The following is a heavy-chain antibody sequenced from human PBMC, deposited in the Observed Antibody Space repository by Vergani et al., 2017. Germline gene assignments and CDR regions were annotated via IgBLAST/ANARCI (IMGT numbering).Heavy chain of an antibody. Sequence: EVQLLESGGGLVQPGGSLRLSCAASGFTFSSYAMSWVRQAPGKGLEWVSAISGSGGSTYYADSVKGRFTISRDKSKNTLYLQMNSLRAEDTAVYYCAKLLGELSLGNYWGQGTLVTVSS. V-gene: IGHV3-23*01. J-gene: IGHJ4*02. CDR3: AKLLGELSLGNY. CDR1: GFTFSSYA. D-gene: IGHD3-16*02. CDR2: ISGSGGST.